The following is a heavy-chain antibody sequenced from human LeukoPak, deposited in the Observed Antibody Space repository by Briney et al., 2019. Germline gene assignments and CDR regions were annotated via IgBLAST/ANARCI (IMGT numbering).Heavy chain of an antibody. V-gene: IGHV4-38-2*02. D-gene: IGHD6-13*01. J-gene: IGHJ4*02. CDR3: ERDPGYSSSF. CDR2: IYHSGST. CDR1: GYSISSGYY. Sequence: SETLSLTCTVSGYSISSGYYWGWIRQPPGKGLEWIGSIYHSGSTYYNPSLKSRVTISVDTSKNQFSLKLSSVTAADTAVYYCERDPGYSSSFWGQGTLVTVSS.